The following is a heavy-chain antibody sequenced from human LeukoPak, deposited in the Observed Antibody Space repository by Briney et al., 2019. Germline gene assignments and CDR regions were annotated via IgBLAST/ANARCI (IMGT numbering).Heavy chain of an antibody. CDR1: GGSFSSGSYY. CDR2: IYYSGST. J-gene: IGHJ4*02. CDR3: ARESGYSSSWYPVD. D-gene: IGHD6-13*01. V-gene: IGHV4-61*01. Sequence: SETLPLTCTVSGGSFSSGSYYWSWIRQPPGKGLEWIGYIYYSGSTNYNPSLKSRVTISVDTSKNQFSLKLSSVTAADTAVYYCARESGYSSSWYPVDWGQGTLVTVSS.